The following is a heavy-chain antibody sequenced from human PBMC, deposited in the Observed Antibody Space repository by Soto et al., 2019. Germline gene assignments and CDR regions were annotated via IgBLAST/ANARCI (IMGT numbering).Heavy chain of an antibody. V-gene: IGHV3-7*01. D-gene: IGHD6-19*01. CDR1: GFTFSNYW. CDR3: ARDHINGWKFDY. CDR2: IKQDGSEN. J-gene: IGHJ4*02. Sequence: PVGSLRLSFAASGFTFSNYWMSWVRQAPGKGLEWVASIKQDGSENYYVDSVKVRFTTSRDNTKNSFYLQMNSLRAEDTAVYYCARDHINGWKFDYWGRGTLVTVSS.